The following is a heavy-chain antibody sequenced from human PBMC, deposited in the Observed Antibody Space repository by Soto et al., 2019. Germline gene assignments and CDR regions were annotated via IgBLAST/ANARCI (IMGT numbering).Heavy chain of an antibody. CDR3: ARARLYGDFWSGPQGEYFDY. D-gene: IGHD3-3*01. V-gene: IGHV4-59*01. J-gene: IGHJ4*02. CDR2: IYYSGST. Sequence: SVTLSLTXTVSGGSISSYYWSCSRQPPEKGWEWIGYIYYSGSTNYTPSLKSRVTISVDTSKNQCSLKLSSVTAKDTAVYYCARARLYGDFWSGPQGEYFDYWGKGTLVTVSS. CDR1: GGSISSYY.